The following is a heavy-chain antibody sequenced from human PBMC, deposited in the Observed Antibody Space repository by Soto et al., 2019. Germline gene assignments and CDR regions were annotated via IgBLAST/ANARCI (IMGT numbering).Heavy chain of an antibody. CDR3: ARVYGEMATMPSFDY. V-gene: IGHV4-59*01. CDR1: GGSITNYY. J-gene: IGHJ4*02. D-gene: IGHD5-12*01. Sequence: ETLSLTCTVSGGSITNYYWSWIRQPPGKGLEWIGYIYYSGNTRYNPSLKSRVTISVDTSKNQFSLNLSSLTAADTAVYYCARVYGEMATMPSFDYWGQGTLVTVSS. CDR2: IYYSGNT.